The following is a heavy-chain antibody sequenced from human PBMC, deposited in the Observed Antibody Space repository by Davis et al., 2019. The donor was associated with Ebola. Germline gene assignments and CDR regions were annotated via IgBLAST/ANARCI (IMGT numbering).Heavy chain of an antibody. J-gene: IGHJ4*02. V-gene: IGHV1-18*01. CDR2: ISGYNGNT. CDR3: AREPKPLGGSCYSLGCYFDF. Sequence: ASVKVSCKASVYSFSTYGLNWVRQAPGQGLVWVGWISGYNGNTTYAQKFQGRVTMTTDTSTITAYMELRTLGSEDTDVYYGAREPKPLGGSCYSLGCYFDFWGQGTLVTVSS. CDR1: VYSFSTYG. D-gene: IGHD2-15*01.